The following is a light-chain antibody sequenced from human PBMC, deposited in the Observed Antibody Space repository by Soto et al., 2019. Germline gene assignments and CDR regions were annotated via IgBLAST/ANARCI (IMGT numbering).Light chain of an antibody. V-gene: IGKV4-1*01. J-gene: IGKJ2*01. CDR3: QQYYSAPYT. CDR1: QSVLYSSNNKNY. Sequence: DIVMTQSPDSLAVSLGERTTINCKSSQSVLYSSNNKNYFAWYQQKPGQPPKLLIYWASTRESVVPDRFSGSGSGTDFTLAISSLQAEDVAVYYCQQYYSAPYTFGQGTKLEIK. CDR2: WAS.